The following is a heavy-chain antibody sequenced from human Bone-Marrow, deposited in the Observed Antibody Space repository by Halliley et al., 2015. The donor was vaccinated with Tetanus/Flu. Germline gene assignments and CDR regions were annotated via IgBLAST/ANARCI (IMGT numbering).Heavy chain of an antibody. D-gene: IGHD2-15*01. V-gene: IGHV4-31*01. CDR1: GGSITSGNYY. Sequence: TLSLTCTVSGGSITSGNYYWSWVRQHPGKGLEWIGYIYHSGSTYYTPSLQSLVSISVDTSKNQFSLKLKSVTASDTAVYYCARGFEDANSAGYYFDSWGQGILVTFSS. CDR2: IYHSGST. CDR3: ARGFEDANSAGYYFDS. J-gene: IGHJ4*02.